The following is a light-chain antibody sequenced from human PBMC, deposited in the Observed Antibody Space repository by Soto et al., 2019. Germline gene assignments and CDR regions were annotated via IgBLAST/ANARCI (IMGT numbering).Light chain of an antibody. CDR2: GAS. Sequence: EIVLTQFLGTLSLSPGERATLSCRASQSVSSSYLAWYQQKPGQAPRPLIYGASSRAIGIPDRFSGSGSGTDFTLTISRLEPEDFAVYYCQQYGSSPWTFGQGTKVDIK. CDR1: QSVSSSY. CDR3: QQYGSSPWT. J-gene: IGKJ1*01. V-gene: IGKV3-20*01.